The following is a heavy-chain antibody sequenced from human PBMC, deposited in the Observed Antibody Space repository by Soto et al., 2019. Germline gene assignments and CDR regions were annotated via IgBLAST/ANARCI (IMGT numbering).Heavy chain of an antibody. CDR1: GGSISSYF. CDR3: ARACSSTSCYDVFDS. CDR2: IYTSGST. Sequence: QVQLQESGPGLVKPSETLSLTCTVSGGSISSYFWSWIRQPAGKGLQWIGRIYTSGSTNYNPSLKSRVTMSLDTSKNQFSLKLSSVTAADTAVYYCARACSSTSCYDVFDSWGQGTLVTVSS. D-gene: IGHD2-2*01. V-gene: IGHV4-4*07. J-gene: IGHJ4*02.